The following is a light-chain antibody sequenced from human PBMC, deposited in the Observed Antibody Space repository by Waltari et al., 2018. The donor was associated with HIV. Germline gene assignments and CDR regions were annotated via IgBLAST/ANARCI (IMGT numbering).Light chain of an antibody. Sequence: QAAVTQEPSLTVSPGGTIFLTCGSTTGPVTSKHYAYWFHQKPGRAPTTLIFDKTRRHSWTLGRLSGFLVGDKAVLTLSGALSEDEAVYYCLLFLGAGRVFGGGTMVTV. V-gene: IGLV7-46*01. CDR1: TGPVTSKHY. CDR3: LLFLGAGRV. CDR2: DKT. J-gene: IGLJ2*01.